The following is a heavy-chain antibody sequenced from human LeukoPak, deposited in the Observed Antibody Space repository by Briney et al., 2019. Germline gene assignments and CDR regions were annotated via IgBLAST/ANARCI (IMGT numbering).Heavy chain of an antibody. Sequence: SETLSLTCTASGGSISSHYWSWIRQPPGKGLEWIGYIYYSGTTNYNPSLKSRVTISVDTSRNQFSLNLTSVTAADTAVYYCARDVRKGLWPSTNWFDPWGQGTLVTVSS. CDR3: ARDVRKGLWPSTNWFDP. J-gene: IGHJ5*02. V-gene: IGHV4-59*11. CDR1: GGSISSHY. CDR2: IYYSGTT. D-gene: IGHD2-2*01.